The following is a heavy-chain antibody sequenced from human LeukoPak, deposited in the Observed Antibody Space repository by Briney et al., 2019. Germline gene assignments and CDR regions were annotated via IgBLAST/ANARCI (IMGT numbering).Heavy chain of an antibody. J-gene: IGHJ4*02. CDR1: GGSISSSSYY. CDR2: IYYSGST. D-gene: IGHD6-13*01. V-gene: IGHV4-39*07. Sequence: PSETLSLTCTVSGGSISSSSYYWGWIRQPPGKGLEWIGSIYYSGSTYYNPSLKSRVTISVDTSKNQFSLKLSSVTAADTAVYYCARLLGWQLAMIFDYWGQGTLVTVSS. CDR3: ARLLGWQLAMIFDY.